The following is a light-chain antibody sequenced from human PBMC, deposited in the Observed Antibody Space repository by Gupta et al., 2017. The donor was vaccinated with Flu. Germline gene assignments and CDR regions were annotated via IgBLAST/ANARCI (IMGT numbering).Light chain of an antibody. V-gene: IGKV1-17*01. Sequence: DRVTITCRASQDIRNDLGWYQQQPGRAPKRLIYAASTLQSGVPSRFSGSGSGTEFTLTISSLQPEDFAIYYCLQHKNYPWTFGQGTRVEV. CDR2: AAS. J-gene: IGKJ1*01. CDR1: QDIRND. CDR3: LQHKNYPWT.